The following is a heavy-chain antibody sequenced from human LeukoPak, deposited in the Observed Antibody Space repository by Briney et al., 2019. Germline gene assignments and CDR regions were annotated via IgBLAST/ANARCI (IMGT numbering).Heavy chain of an antibody. CDR2: ISADNGNT. J-gene: IGHJ3*02. Sequence: ASVKVSCKASGYTFTSYAISWVRQAPGQGLEWMGWISADNGNTDYAQWFQGRVTMTTDTSTSTAYMELRSLRSDDTALYYCARVRTLSGYDAFDIWGQGTMVTVSS. V-gene: IGHV1-18*01. CDR3: ARVRTLSGYDAFDI. CDR1: GYTFTSYA. D-gene: IGHD5/OR15-5a*01.